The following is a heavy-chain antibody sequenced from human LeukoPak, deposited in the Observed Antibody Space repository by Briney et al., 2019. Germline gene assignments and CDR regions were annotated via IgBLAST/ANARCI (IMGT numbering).Heavy chain of an antibody. Sequence: SETLSLTCAVYGGSFSGYYWSWIRQPPGKGLEWIGEINHSGSTNYNPSLKSRVTISVDTSKNQFSLKLSSVTAADTAVYYCARDQELLFDYWGQGTLVTVSS. V-gene: IGHV4-34*01. CDR3: ARDQELLFDY. J-gene: IGHJ4*02. CDR2: INHSGST. CDR1: GGSFSGYY. D-gene: IGHD1-26*01.